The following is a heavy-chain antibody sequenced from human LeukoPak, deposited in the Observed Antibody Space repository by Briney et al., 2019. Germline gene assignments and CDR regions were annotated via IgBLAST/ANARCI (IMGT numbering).Heavy chain of an antibody. D-gene: IGHD4-17*01. J-gene: IGHJ4*02. V-gene: IGHV3-33*06. CDR1: GFTFSSYG. CDR2: IWYDGSNK. CDR3: AKSEDGAPVDY. Sequence: PGRSLRLSCAASGFTFSSYGMHWVRQAPGKGLEWAAVIWYDGSNKYYADSVKGRFTISRDNSKNTLYLQMNSLRAEDTAVYYCAKSEDGAPVDYWGQGTLVTVSS.